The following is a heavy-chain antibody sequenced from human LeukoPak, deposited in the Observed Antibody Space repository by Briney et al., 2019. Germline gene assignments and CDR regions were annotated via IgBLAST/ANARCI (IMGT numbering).Heavy chain of an antibody. J-gene: IGHJ5*02. CDR2: IYYSGST. Sequence: PSETLSLTCTVSGGSISSYYWSWIRQPPGKGLEWIGYIYYSGSTNYNPSLKSRVTISVDTSKNQFSLKLSSVTAADTAVYYCARRDYYDSSGHEPWFDPWGQGTLVTVSS. D-gene: IGHD3-22*01. CDR1: GGSISSYY. CDR3: ARRDYYDSSGHEPWFDP. V-gene: IGHV4-59*08.